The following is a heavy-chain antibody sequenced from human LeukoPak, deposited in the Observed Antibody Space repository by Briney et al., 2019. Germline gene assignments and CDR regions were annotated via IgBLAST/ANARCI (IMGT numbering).Heavy chain of an antibody. D-gene: IGHD2/OR15-2a*01. CDR3: ARGSSIGKNWFDP. V-gene: IGHV4-34*01. CDR2: INHSGST. Sequence: PSETLSLTCAVYGGSFSGYYWSWIRQPPGKGLEWIGEINHSGSTNYNPSLKSRVTISVDTSKNQFSLKLSSVTAADTAVYYCARGSSIGKNWFDPWAREPWSPSPQ. J-gene: IGHJ5*02. CDR1: GGSFSGYY.